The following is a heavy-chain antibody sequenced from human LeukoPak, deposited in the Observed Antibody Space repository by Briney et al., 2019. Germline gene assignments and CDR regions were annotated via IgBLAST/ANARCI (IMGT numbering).Heavy chain of an antibody. V-gene: IGHV4-30-4*01. J-gene: IGHJ3*02. D-gene: IGHD1-26*01. CDR3: ASQLVGATPIDDAFDI. CDR2: IYYSGST. Sequence: SQTLSLTCTVSGGSISSGDYYWSWIRQPPGKDLEWIGYIYYSGSTYYNPSLKSRVTISVDTSKNQFSLKLSSVTAADTAVYYCASQLVGATPIDDAFDIWGQGTMVTVSS. CDR1: GGSISSGDYY.